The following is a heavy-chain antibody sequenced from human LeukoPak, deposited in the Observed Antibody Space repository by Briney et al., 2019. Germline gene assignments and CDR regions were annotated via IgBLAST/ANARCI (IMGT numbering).Heavy chain of an antibody. Sequence: ASVKVSCKASDYTFTTYGISWVRQAPGQGLERMGWISAYNGNTNYAQNLQGRVTMTTDTSTSTAYMELRSLNSDDTAVYYCARALVVTSPFDYWGQGTLVTVSS. D-gene: IGHD4-23*01. CDR2: ISAYNGNT. CDR1: DYTFTTYG. J-gene: IGHJ4*02. CDR3: ARALVVTSPFDY. V-gene: IGHV1-18*01.